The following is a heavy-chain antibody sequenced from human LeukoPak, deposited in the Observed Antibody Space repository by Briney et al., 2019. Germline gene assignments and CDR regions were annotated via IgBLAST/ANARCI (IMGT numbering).Heavy chain of an antibody. CDR2: IYYSGST. Sequence: PSETLSLTCTVSGGSISSYYWSWIRQPPGKGLEWIGYIYYSGSTNYSPSLKSRVTISVDTSKNQFSLKLSSVTAADTAVYYCAREREGQQLVRVFDYWGQGTLVTVSS. V-gene: IGHV4-59*01. CDR1: GGSISSYY. D-gene: IGHD6-13*01. CDR3: AREREGQQLVRVFDY. J-gene: IGHJ4*02.